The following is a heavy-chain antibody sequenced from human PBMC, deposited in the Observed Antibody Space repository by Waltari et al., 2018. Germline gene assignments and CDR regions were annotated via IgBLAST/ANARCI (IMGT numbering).Heavy chain of an antibody. V-gene: IGHV4-59*01. Sequence: QVQLQESGPGLVKPSETLSLTCTVSGGSISSYYWSWIRQPPGKGLEWIGYIYYSGSTNYNPSLKSRVTISVDTSKNQFSLKLSSVTAADTAVYYCARGARGYSYGLQIPFDYWGQGTLVTVSS. CDR3: ARGARGYSYGLQIPFDY. J-gene: IGHJ4*02. CDR2: IYYSGST. CDR1: GGSISSYY. D-gene: IGHD5-18*01.